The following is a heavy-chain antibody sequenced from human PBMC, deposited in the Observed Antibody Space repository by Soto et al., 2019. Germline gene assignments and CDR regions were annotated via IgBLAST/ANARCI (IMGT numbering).Heavy chain of an antibody. J-gene: IGHJ4*02. V-gene: IGHV3-49*04. CDR1: GFTFGGYA. Sequence: PGGSLRLSCTTSGFTFGGYAMSWVRQAPGKGLEGVCFIGGKAYSGKTEYAASVRGRLTISRDDSKSIAYLQMNSLESEDTAVYYCARGRSSRELYTTYLDXWGQGTRVTVSX. CDR2: IGGKAYSGKT. CDR3: ARGRSSRELYTTYLDX. D-gene: IGHD3-10*01.